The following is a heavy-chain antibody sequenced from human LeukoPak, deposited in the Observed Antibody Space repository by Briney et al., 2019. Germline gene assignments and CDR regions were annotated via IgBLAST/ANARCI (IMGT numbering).Heavy chain of an antibody. V-gene: IGHV1-69*05. CDR2: IIPIFGTA. CDR1: GGTFSSYA. CDR3: AREGVDTVATIHYYYYYYMDV. J-gene: IGHJ6*03. Sequence: SVKDSCKASGGTFSSYAISWVRQAPGQGLEWMGRIIPIFGTANYAQKFQGRVTITTDESTSTAYMELSSLRSEDTAVYYCAREGVDTVATIHYYYYYYMDVWGKGTTVTVSS. D-gene: IGHD5-12*01.